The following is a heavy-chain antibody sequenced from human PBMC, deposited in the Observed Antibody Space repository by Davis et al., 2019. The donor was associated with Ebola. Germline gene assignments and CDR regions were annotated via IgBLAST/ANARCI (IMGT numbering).Heavy chain of an antibody. J-gene: IGHJ4*02. Sequence: GESLKISCAASGFTFSSYGMHWVRQAPGKGLEWVAVISYDGSNKYYADSVKGRFTISRDNSKNTLYLQMNSLRAEDTAVYYCATALDYWGQGTPVTVSS. CDR2: ISYDGSNK. CDR1: GFTFSSYG. CDR3: ATALDY. V-gene: IGHV3-30*03.